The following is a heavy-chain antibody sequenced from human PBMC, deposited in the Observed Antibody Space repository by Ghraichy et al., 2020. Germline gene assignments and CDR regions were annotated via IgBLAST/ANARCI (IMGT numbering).Heavy chain of an antibody. CDR3: AKDSGWFDGFDI. CDR2: ISYDGSNK. CDR1: GFTFSSYG. Sequence: GGSLRLSCAASGFTFSSYGMHWVRQAPGKGLEWVAVISYDGSNKYYADSVKGRFTISRDNSKNTLYLQMNSLRAEDTAVYYCAKDSGWFDGFDIWGQGTMVTVSS. V-gene: IGHV3-30*18. J-gene: IGHJ3*02. D-gene: IGHD6-19*01.